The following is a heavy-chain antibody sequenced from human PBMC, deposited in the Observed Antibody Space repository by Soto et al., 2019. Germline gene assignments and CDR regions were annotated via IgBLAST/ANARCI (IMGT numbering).Heavy chain of an antibody. CDR3: ARAPYCSGGSCRGAEYFQH. CDR1: GGSISSGGYY. J-gene: IGHJ1*01. CDR2: IYYSGST. V-gene: IGHV4-31*03. D-gene: IGHD2-15*01. Sequence: QVQLQESGPGLVKPSQTLSLTCTVSGGSISSGGYYWSWIRQHPGKGLEWIGYIYYSGSTYYNPSLKSRVTISVDTSKNQFSLKLSSVTAADTAVYYCARAPYCSGGSCRGAEYFQHWGQGTLVTVSS.